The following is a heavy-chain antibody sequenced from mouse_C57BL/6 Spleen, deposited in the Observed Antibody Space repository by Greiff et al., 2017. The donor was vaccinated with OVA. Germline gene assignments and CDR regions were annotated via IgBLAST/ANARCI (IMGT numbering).Heavy chain of an antibody. V-gene: IGHV1-52*01. CDR1: GYTFTSYW. CDR2: IDPSDSET. CDR3: ARRALRFHYYAMDY. D-gene: IGHD1-1*01. Sequence: VKLQQPGAELVRPGSSVKLSCKASGYTFTSYWMHWVKQRPIQGLEWIGNIDPSDSETHYNQKFKDKATLTVDKSSSTAYMQLSSLTSEDSAVDYCARRALRFHYYAMDYWGQGTSVTVSS. J-gene: IGHJ4*01.